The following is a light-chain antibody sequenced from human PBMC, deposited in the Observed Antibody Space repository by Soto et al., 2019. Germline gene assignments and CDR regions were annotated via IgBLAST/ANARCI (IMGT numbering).Light chain of an antibody. CDR1: QGISSY. J-gene: IGKJ1*01. CDR2: AAS. V-gene: IGKV1-8*01. Sequence: AIRMTQSPSSFSASTGDRVTITCRASQGISSYLAWYQQKPGKAPKLLIYAASTLQSGVPSRFSGSGSGTDLTLTISCLQSEDFATYSCQQYYSYPHPFGQGTKVEIK. CDR3: QQYYSYPHP.